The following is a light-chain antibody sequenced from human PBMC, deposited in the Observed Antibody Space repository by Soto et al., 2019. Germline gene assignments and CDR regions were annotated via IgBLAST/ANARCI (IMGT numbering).Light chain of an antibody. CDR2: DAS. CDR1: QSINST. J-gene: IGKJ1*01. CDR3: QQDNNYAPS. Sequence: DIQMTQSPSTLPASVGDRITITWRATQSINSTLAWYQQKPWKAPKLLIYDASSLESVVPPRFSVSGSGTGFTLALSSLLPDSCPPYYVQQDNNYAPSFGRGDKVELK. V-gene: IGKV1-5*01.